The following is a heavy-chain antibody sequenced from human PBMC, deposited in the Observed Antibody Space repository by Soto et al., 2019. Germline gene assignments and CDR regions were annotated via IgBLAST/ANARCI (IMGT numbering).Heavy chain of an antibody. CDR3: ATSFRYFDN. CDR2: ISGTASRT. Sequence: GGSLRLSCAGSGFTPTTTPLSWVRQAPGKGLEWVTTISGTASRTYYVDSVKGRFFISRDNSKNTVTLQMNNLTVDDTAVYYCATSFRYFDNWGQGTRVTVSS. CDR1: GFTPTTTP. D-gene: IGHD3-9*01. V-gene: IGHV3-23*01. J-gene: IGHJ4*02.